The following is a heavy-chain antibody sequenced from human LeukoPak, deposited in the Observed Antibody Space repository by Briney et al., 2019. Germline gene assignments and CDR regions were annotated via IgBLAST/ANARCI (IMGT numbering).Heavy chain of an antibody. J-gene: IGHJ2*01. CDR2: TYYRSKWFN. CDR1: GDSVSSNSAA. D-gene: IGHD1-14*01. V-gene: IGHV6-1*01. Sequence: SQTLSLTCAISGDSVSSNSAAWNWIRQSPSRGLEWLGRTYYRSKWFNDYALPVKSRITINPDTSKNQFSLQLNSVTPEDTAVYYCARSGWDNISPWYLDLWGRGTLVTVSS. CDR3: ARSGWDNISPWYLDL.